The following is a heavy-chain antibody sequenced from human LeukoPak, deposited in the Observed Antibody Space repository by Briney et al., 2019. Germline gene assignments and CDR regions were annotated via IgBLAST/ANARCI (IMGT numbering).Heavy chain of an antibody. D-gene: IGHD3-10*01. Sequence: ASVKVSCKASGGTFNTYAINWVRQATGQGLEWMGWMNPNSGNTGYAQKFQGRVTMTRNTSISTAYMELSSLRSEDTAVYYCARGNYGSGSHYDYWGQGTLVTVSS. CDR3: ARGNYGSGSHYDY. CDR2: MNPNSGNT. J-gene: IGHJ4*02. V-gene: IGHV1-8*02. CDR1: GGTFNTYA.